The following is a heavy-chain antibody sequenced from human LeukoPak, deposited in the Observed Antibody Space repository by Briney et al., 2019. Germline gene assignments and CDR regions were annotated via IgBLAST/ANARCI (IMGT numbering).Heavy chain of an antibody. J-gene: IGHJ3*02. D-gene: IGHD3-10*01. CDR1: GLTFSSYG. CDR2: ISGSGDST. CDR3: AKVTGSGSYLADALDI. Sequence: PGGSLRLSCAASGLTFSSYGMNWVRQAPGKGLEWVSSISGSGDSTYHADSVRGRFTVSRDNSKNTLYLQMKSLRAEDTAVYYCAKVTGSGSYLADALDIWGHGTVVSVSS. V-gene: IGHV3-23*01.